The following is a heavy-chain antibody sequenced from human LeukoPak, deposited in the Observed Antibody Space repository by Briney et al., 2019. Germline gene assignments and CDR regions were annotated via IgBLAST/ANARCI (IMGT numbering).Heavy chain of an antibody. CDR2: LKSKTDGATR. CDR3: ATVRVNDYIWGTYRYSYFDY. V-gene: IGHV3-15*01. D-gene: IGHD3-16*02. Sequence: PGGSLRLSCAASGFTVTDAWMSWVRQAPGEGRGWVGRLKSKTDGATRDYAAAVKGRFTLSRDVSKNTFYLEMDSLQTQDTAVYFSATVRVNDYIWGTYRYSYFDYWGQGTLVTVSS. CDR1: GFTVTDAW. J-gene: IGHJ4*02.